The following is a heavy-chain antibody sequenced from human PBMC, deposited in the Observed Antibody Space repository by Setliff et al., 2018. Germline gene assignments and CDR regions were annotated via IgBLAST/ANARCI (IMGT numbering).Heavy chain of an antibody. D-gene: IGHD3-22*01. CDR2: MSPNTRNT. Sequence: ASVKVSCKASGYTFTGYYIHWVRQATGQGLEWMGWMSPNTRNTGYAHKFQGRVTMTRNTSINTAYMELSSLTSEDTAIYYCARGLPTYNFDNPRVVWFDTWGQGALVTVSS. J-gene: IGHJ5*02. CDR3: ARGLPTYNFDNPRVVWFDT. CDR1: GYTFTGYY. V-gene: IGHV1-8*02.